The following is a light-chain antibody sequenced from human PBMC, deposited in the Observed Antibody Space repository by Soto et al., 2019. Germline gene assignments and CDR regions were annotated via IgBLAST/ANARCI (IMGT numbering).Light chain of an antibody. CDR3: SSYAGTNNFKV. Sequence: QSVLTQPPSASGSPGQSVTISCTGTSSDIGGYNYVSWYQQHPGKAPKLMIYEVTKRPSGVPDRFSGSKSGNTASLTVSGLQAEDEAAYYCSSYAGTNNFKVFGGGTKVTVL. V-gene: IGLV2-8*01. CDR2: EVT. J-gene: IGLJ2*01. CDR1: SSDIGGYNY.